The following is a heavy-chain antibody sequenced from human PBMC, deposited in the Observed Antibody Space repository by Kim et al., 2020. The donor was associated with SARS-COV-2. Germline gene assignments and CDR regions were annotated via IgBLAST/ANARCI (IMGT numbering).Heavy chain of an antibody. J-gene: IGHJ4*02. CDR2: ISGSGGST. Sequence: WGSLRLSCAASGFTFSSYAMSWFRQAPGKGLEWVSAISGSGGSTYYADSVKGRFTISRDNSKNTLYLQMNSLGAEDTAVYYCAKAELSWSYFDYWGQGTLVTVSS. D-gene: IGHD3-16*02. V-gene: IGHV3-23*01. CDR1: GFTFSSYA. CDR3: AKAELSWSYFDY.